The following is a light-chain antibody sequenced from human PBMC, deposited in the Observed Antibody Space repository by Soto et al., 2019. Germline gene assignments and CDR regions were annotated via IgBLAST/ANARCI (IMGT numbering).Light chain of an antibody. J-gene: IGKJ1*01. CDR2: GAS. Sequence: SVLTQCPATMSLSPRERPTISCRASQSVSSSYLAWYQQKPGQAPRLLIYGASTRATGIPARFSGSGSGTDFTLTISRLEPEDFAVYYCQQHETFGQGTKVDIK. CDR1: QSVSSSY. V-gene: IGKV3-20*01. CDR3: QQHET.